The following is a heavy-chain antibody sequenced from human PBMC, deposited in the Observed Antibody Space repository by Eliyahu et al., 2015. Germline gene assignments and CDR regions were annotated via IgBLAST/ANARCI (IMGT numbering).Heavy chain of an antibody. Sequence: QVQLQESGPAVVKPSETLSXTCTVSGGSMXDSYWSWIRQPAGKGLEWIGRIYSSGTTIYHPSLESRVTISVDTSKNQFSLKLNSVTAADTAVYYCVRDLTLRIVAYDAFDIWGQGTMVTVSS. CDR2: IYSSGTT. CDR1: GGSMXDSY. V-gene: IGHV4-4*07. J-gene: IGHJ3*02. CDR3: VRDLTLRIVAYDAFDI. D-gene: IGHD3-22*01.